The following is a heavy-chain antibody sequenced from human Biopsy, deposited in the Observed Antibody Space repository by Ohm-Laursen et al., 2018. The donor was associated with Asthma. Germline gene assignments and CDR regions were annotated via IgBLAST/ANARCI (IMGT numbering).Heavy chain of an antibody. V-gene: IGHV3-23*01. CDR3: AKDKRYSGSYFDY. J-gene: IGHJ4*02. D-gene: IGHD1-26*01. CDR1: GFTFSSSA. Sequence: SLRLSCSASGFTFSSSAMRWVRQAPGKGLEWVSAISGSGGSTYYADSVKGRFTISRDNSKNTLYLQMNSLRAEDTAVYYCAKDKRYSGSYFDYWGQGTLVTVSS. CDR2: ISGSGGST.